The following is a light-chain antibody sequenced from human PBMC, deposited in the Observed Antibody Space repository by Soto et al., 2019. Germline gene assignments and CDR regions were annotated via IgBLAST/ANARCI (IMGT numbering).Light chain of an antibody. V-gene: IGLV2-8*01. CDR3: SSYAGTNNFYV. CDR1: SSDVGGYNY. J-gene: IGLJ1*01. Sequence: CVLTQVASAKGVPGGSVTISSTGTSSDVGGYNYVSWYQQHPGKAPKLTIFEVTNRPSGVPDRFSGSKSGNTASLTVSGLQAEDEADYYCSSYAGTNNFYVFGTGTKVTVL. CDR2: EVT.